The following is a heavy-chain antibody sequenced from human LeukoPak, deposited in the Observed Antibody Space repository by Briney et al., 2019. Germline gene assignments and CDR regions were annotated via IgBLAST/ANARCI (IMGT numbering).Heavy chain of an antibody. Sequence: ASVKVSCKASGYTFTSYYMHWVRQAPGQGLEWMGIINPSGGSTSYAQKFQGRVTMTRDTSTSTVYMELSSLRSEDTAVYYCARAPRGGSGSYIWFDPWGQGTLVTVSS. CDR3: ARAPRGGSGSYIWFDP. CDR2: INPSGGST. V-gene: IGHV1-46*01. CDR1: GYTFTSYY. D-gene: IGHD3-10*01. J-gene: IGHJ5*02.